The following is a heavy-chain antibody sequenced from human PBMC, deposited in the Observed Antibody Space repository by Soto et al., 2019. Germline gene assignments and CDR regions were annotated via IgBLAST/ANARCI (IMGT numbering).Heavy chain of an antibody. CDR1: GYTFTSYG. J-gene: IGHJ4*02. CDR3: AKHGLDFWSGYALDY. D-gene: IGHD3-3*01. CDR2: ISAYNGNT. V-gene: IGHV1-18*01. Sequence: QVQLVQSGAEVKKPGASVKVSCKASGYTFTSYGISWVRQAPGQGLEWMGWISAYNGNTNYAQKLQGRGTMTTNTSTSTAYMELRSLRSDDTAVYYCAKHGLDFWSGYALDYWGQGTLVTVSS.